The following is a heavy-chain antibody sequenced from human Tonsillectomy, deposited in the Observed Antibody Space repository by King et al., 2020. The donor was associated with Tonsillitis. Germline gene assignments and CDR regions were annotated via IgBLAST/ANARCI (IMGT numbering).Heavy chain of an antibody. D-gene: IGHD3-22*01. CDR1: GGSISSYY. CDR3: ARVPYDSSGLDY. Sequence: QLQESGPGLVKPSETLSLTCTVSGGSISSYYWSWIRQPPGKGLEWIGYIYYSGSTNYNPSLKSRVTISVDTSKNQFSLKLSSVTAADTAVYYCARVPYDSSGLDYWGQGTLVTVSS. J-gene: IGHJ4*02. V-gene: IGHV4-59*01. CDR2: IYYSGST.